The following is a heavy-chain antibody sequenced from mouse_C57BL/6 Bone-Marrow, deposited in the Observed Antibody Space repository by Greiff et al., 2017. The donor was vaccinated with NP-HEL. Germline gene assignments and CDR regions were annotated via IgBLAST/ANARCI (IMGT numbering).Heavy chain of an antibody. CDR3: ARQWLLRYYFDY. CDR2: ISSGSSTI. D-gene: IGHD2-3*01. CDR1: GFTFSDYG. J-gene: IGHJ2*01. Sequence: EVMLVESGGGLVKPGGSLKLSCAASGFTFSDYGMHWVRQAPEKGLEWVAYISSGSSTIYYADTVKGRFTISRDNAKNTLFLQMTSLRSEDTAMYYCARQWLLRYYFDYWGQGTTLTVSS. V-gene: IGHV5-17*01.